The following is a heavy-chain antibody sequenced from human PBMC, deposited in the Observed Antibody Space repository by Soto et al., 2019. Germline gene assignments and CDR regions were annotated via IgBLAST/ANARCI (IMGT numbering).Heavy chain of an antibody. J-gene: IGHJ3*02. CDR3: ATYKWNDVTAFDI. V-gene: IGHV4-31*03. CDR1: GGSISSGGYY. CDR2: IYYSGTT. D-gene: IGHD1-1*01. Sequence: QVQLQESGPGLVKPSQTLSLTCTVSGGSISSGGYYWSWIRQHPGKGLEGIGYIYYSGTTNYNPSLKSRVTISVDTSKSHFSLKLSSVTAADTAVYYCATYKWNDVTAFDIWGQGTMVTVSS.